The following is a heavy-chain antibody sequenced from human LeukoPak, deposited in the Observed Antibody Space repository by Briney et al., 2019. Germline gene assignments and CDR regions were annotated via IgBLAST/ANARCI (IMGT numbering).Heavy chain of an antibody. CDR3: ARIPYDFWSGYPTDY. CDR2: IYHSGST. CDR1: GGSISSGGYY. V-gene: IGHV4-30-2*01. Sequence: SQTLSLTCTVSGGSISSGGYYWSWIRQPPGKGLEWIGYIYHSGSTYYNPSLKSRVTISVDRSKNQFSLKLSSVTAADTAVYYCARIPYDFWSGYPTDYWGQGTLVTVSS. D-gene: IGHD3-3*01. J-gene: IGHJ4*02.